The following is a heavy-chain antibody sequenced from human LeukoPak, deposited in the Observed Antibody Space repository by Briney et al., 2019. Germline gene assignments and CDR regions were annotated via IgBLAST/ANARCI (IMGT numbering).Heavy chain of an antibody. V-gene: IGHV4-39*07. D-gene: IGHD7-27*01. J-gene: IGHJ4*02. CDR2: IYYSGST. CDR1: GGSISSSSYY. CDR3: ARDRNWGPDY. Sequence: PSETLSLTCTVSGGSISSSSYYWGWIRQPPGKGLEWIGRIYYSGSTYYNPSLKSRVTISVDTSKNQFSLKVSSVTAADTAVYSCARDRNWGPDYWGQGTLVTVSS.